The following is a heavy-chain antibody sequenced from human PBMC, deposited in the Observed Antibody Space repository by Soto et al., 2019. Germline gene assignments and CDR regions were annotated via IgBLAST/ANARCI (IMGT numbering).Heavy chain of an antibody. CDR2: VYHTGTA. V-gene: IGHV4-38-2*01. J-gene: IGHJ4*02. CDR3: ARTGFGTGWCFDY. D-gene: IGHD6-19*01. Sequence: KTXETLDLSCAVSGYSMTNGDYWGWIRQPAVKGLEWIGTVYHTGTAYYNPSLKSRLTISVDASNNQFSLKVSSVTAADTAVYYCARTGFGTGWCFDYWGQGTLVTVSS. CDR1: GYSMTNGDY.